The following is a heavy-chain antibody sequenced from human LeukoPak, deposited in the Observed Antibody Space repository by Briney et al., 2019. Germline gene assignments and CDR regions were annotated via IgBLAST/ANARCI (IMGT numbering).Heavy chain of an antibody. CDR1: GYTFTSYA. D-gene: IGHD4-17*01. Sequence: GASVKVSCKASGYTFTSYAMNWVRQAPGQGLEWMGRINPNSGGTNYAQKLQGRVTMTRDTSISTAYMELNRLTSDDTAVYYCARGSGYGDSPGLHWGQGALVTVSS. CDR3: ARGSGYGDSPGLH. V-gene: IGHV1-2*06. CDR2: INPNSGGT. J-gene: IGHJ4*02.